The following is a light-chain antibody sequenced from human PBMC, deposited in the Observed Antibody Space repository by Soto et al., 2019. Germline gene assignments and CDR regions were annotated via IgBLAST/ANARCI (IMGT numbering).Light chain of an antibody. CDR3: AAWDDNLSAVV. CDR2: RND. J-gene: IGLJ2*01. V-gene: IGLV1-47*01. Sequence: QSVLTQPPSASGTPGQRVTISCSGSSSNIGSNYVYWYQQFPGSAPKLLIYRNDQRPSGVPDRFSGSKSGTSASLAISGPRSEDEADYYCAAWDDNLSAVVFGGGTKVTVL. CDR1: SSNIGSNY.